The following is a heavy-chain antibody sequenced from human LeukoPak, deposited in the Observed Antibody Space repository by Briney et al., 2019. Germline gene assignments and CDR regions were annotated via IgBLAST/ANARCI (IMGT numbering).Heavy chain of an antibody. CDR3: AKFRYSSGCLWFDP. J-gene: IGHJ5*02. D-gene: IGHD6-19*01. CDR2: ISGSGGSA. V-gene: IGHV3-23*01. CDR1: GFTFSSYA. Sequence: GGPLRLSCAASGFTFSSYAMSWVRQAPGKGLEWVSAISGSGGSAYYADSVKGRFTISRDNSKNTLYLQMNSLRAEDTAVYYCAKFRYSSGCLWFDPWGQGTLVTVSS.